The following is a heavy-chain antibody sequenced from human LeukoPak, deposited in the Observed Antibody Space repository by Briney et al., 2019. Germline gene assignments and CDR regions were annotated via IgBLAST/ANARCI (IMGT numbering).Heavy chain of an antibody. CDR1: GDSINSNNYY. Sequence: SETLSLTCTVSGDSINSNNYYWGWIRQPPGKGLEWIGSIYDSGSTYYNPSLKSRVTISVDTSKNQFSPRLSSVTAAATAIYYCHSRFLEWLLDYWGQGTLVTVSS. CDR2: IYDSGST. V-gene: IGHV4-39*01. J-gene: IGHJ4*02. D-gene: IGHD3-3*01. CDR3: HSRFLEWLLDY.